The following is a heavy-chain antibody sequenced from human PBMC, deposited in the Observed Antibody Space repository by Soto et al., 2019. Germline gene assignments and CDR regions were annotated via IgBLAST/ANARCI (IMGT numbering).Heavy chain of an antibody. V-gene: IGHV6-1*01. J-gene: IGHJ5*01. CDR1: GDSVSTNSAT. D-gene: IGHD2-8*01. Sequence: AQTLSLTCAISGDSVSTNSATWDCIRQSPSRGLEWLGRTYYRSKWYNDYAVSVEGRITINPDTSNNQVSLQLNSVTPDDTAVYYCARLIGNSWLDSWGQGTLVTVPS. CDR2: TYYRSKWYN. CDR3: ARLIGNSWLDS.